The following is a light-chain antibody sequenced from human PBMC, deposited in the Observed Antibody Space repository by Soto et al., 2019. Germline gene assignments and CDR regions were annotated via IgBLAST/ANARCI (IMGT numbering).Light chain of an antibody. V-gene: IGLV2-14*01. Sequence: QSVLTQPASVSGSPGQSITISCTGTSSDVGGYNYVSWYQQHPGKAHKLMIYDVSNRPSGVSNHLSGSKSGNTASLNISGLQAEDEADYYCSSYTSSSTRVFGTGTKVTVL. CDR3: SSYTSSSTRV. CDR1: SSDVGGYNY. CDR2: DVS. J-gene: IGLJ1*01.